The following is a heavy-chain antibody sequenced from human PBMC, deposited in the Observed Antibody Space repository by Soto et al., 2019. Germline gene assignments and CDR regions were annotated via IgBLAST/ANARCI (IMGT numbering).Heavy chain of an antibody. V-gene: IGHV4-31*02. Sequence: SETLSLTCTVSGVSIASGLYYWTWIRQHPGKGLEWIGHINYSGTTYYNPSLKSRVTISLDTSNNQFSLKLSSVTAADTAVDYCARVGKGVGYYGSGNYYQRWFDPWGQGTLVTVSS. CDR1: GVSIASGLYY. D-gene: IGHD3-10*01. J-gene: IGHJ5*02. CDR3: ARVGKGVGYYGSGNYYQRWFDP. CDR2: INYSGTT.